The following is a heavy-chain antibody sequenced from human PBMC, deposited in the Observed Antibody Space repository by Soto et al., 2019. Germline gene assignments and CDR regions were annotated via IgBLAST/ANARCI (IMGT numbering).Heavy chain of an antibody. J-gene: IGHJ4*02. D-gene: IGHD1-26*01. V-gene: IGHV3-7*03. CDR1: GFIFEDYA. Sequence: GGSLRLSCAASGFIFEDYAMHWVRQAPGKGLEWVANIKQDESEKNYLDSVKGRFTISRDNAKNSLYLQMNSLRAEDTAVYYCASDRFRGTYYLRGVTYFFEEWGQGALVTVSS. CDR2: IKQDESEK. CDR3: ASDRFRGTYYLRGVTYFFEE.